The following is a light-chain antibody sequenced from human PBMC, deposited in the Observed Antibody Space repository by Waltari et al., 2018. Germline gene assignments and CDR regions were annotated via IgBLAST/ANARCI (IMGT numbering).Light chain of an antibody. Sequence: QSALTQPASVSGSPGQSITLSCTGTRRNIGSSYLISWYQQPPGKAPKLILYEATKRSSGVSDRFSASTSGNTASLTISGLLPEDESDYYCCSYAGDNTFLFGSGTKVTV. CDR1: RRNIGSSYL. V-gene: IGLV2-23*01. CDR3: CSYAGDNTFL. J-gene: IGLJ1*01. CDR2: EAT.